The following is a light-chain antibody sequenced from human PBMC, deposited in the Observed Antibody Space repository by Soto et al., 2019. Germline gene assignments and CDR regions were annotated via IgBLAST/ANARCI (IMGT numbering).Light chain of an antibody. CDR3: QQYNNWPPWT. V-gene: IGKV3-15*01. CDR1: QSVSSN. J-gene: IGKJ1*01. CDR2: GAS. Sequence: EIVRTQSPATLSVSPGERATLSCRASQSVSSNLAWYQQKPGQAPRLLIYGASTRATGIPARFSGSGSGTEFTLTISRLQSEDFAVYYCQQYNNWPPWTFGQGNKVEIK.